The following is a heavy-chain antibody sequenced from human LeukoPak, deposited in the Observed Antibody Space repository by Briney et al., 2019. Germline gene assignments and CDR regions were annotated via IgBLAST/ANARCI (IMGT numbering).Heavy chain of an antibody. V-gene: IGHV1-18*01. CDR3: ARVSDDYVWGSYRFSEADY. Sequence: ASVKVSCKASGYTFTSYGISWVRQAPGQGLEWMGWISAYNGNTNYAQKLQGRVTMTTDTSTSTAYMELRSLRSDDTAVYYCARVSDDYVWGSYRFSEADYWGQGTLVTVSS. J-gene: IGHJ4*02. D-gene: IGHD3-16*02. CDR2: ISAYNGNT. CDR1: GYTFTSYG.